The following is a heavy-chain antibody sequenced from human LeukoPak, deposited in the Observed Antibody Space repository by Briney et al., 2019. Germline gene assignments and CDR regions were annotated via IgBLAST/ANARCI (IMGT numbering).Heavy chain of an antibody. D-gene: IGHD3-9*01. V-gene: IGHV3-53*01. Sequence: GGSLRLSCAASGFSVSSDYMSWVRQAPGKGLEWVSVIYTGGSTNHADSVKGRFTISRDNSKNTVYLQMNSLRADDTAVYYCARAAYYHILTGYINWGQGTLVTVSS. CDR2: IYTGGST. J-gene: IGHJ4*02. CDR3: ARAAYYHILTGYIN. CDR1: GFSVSSDY.